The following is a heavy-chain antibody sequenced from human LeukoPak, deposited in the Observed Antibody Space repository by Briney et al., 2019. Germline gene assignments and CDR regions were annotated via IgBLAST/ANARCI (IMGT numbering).Heavy chain of an antibody. CDR1: GDSVSSNSAA. Sequence: SQTLSLTCAISGDSVSSNSAAWNWIRQSPSRGLEWLGRIYYRSKWYNDYAVSVKSRITINLDTSKNQFSLQLNSVTPEDTAVYYCARASDSSGWYDWFDPWGQGTLVTVSS. D-gene: IGHD6-19*01. J-gene: IGHJ5*02. V-gene: IGHV6-1*01. CDR2: IYYRSKWYN. CDR3: ARASDSSGWYDWFDP.